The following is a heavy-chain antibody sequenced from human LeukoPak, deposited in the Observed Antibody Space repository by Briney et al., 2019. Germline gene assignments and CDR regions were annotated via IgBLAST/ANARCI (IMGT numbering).Heavy chain of an antibody. CDR1: GGSFSSYY. Sequence: LETLSLTCAVYGGSFSSYYWSWIRQPPGKGLEWIGEINHSGSTNHNPSLKSRVTISVDTSKNQFSLNLSSVTAADTAVYYCARGRGLRLLLAGFDCWGQGTLVTVSS. CDR2: INHSGST. V-gene: IGHV4-34*01. J-gene: IGHJ4*02. D-gene: IGHD3-22*01. CDR3: ARGRGLRLLLAGFDC.